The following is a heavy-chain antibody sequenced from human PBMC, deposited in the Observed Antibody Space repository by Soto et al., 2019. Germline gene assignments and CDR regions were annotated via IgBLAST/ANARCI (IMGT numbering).Heavy chain of an antibody. CDR2: IYYSGST. J-gene: IGHJ4*02. Sequence: QVQLQESGPGLVKPSQTLSLTCTVSGGSISSGDYYWSWIRQPPGKGLEWIGYIYYSGSTYYNPSLKSRVTISVDTSKNQFSLKLSSVTAADTAVYYCARVGDYVWGSYRYSGDYWGQGTLVTVSS. D-gene: IGHD3-16*02. CDR1: GGSISSGDYY. CDR3: ARVGDYVWGSYRYSGDY. V-gene: IGHV4-30-4*01.